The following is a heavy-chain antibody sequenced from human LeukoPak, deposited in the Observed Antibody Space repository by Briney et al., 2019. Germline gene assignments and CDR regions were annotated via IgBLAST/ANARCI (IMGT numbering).Heavy chain of an antibody. CDR3: ARQGIVVAGTRGFGY. J-gene: IGHJ4*02. CDR2: IYPGDSDI. D-gene: IGHD6-13*01. Sequence: GASLKISCKGSGSRSTNYWIAWVRPMPGKGLEWMGIIYPGDSDIRYSPSFQGQVTISADKSINTAYLQWSSLKASDTAMYYCARQGIVVAGTRGFGYWGQGTLVTGSS. CDR1: GSRSTNYW. V-gene: IGHV5-51*01.